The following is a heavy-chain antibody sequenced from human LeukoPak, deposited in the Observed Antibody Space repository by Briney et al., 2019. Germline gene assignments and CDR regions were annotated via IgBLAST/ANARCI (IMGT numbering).Heavy chain of an antibody. Sequence: ASVKVSCKASGYTFTSYDINWVRQATGQGLEWMGWMNPNSGNTGYAQKFQGRVTMTRNTSISTAYMELSSLRSEDTAVHYCARVGGGYFDWLLPLDYWGQGTLVTVSS. CDR2: MNPNSGNT. V-gene: IGHV1-8*01. CDR3: ARVGGGYFDWLLPLDY. CDR1: GYTFTSYD. D-gene: IGHD3-9*01. J-gene: IGHJ4*02.